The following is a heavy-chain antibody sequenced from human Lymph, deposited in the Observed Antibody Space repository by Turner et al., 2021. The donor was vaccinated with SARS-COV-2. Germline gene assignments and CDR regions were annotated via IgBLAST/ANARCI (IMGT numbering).Heavy chain of an antibody. CDR2: IYSGGTT. Sequence: EVQLVETGGGVLQPGGSLRLSCAASRIILSRNYMNWLRQAPGKGLEWVSVIYSGGTTYYADSVKGRFTISRDNSKNTLYLQMNSLRVEDTAVYYCARYLGTYGMDVWGQGTTVTVSS. CDR3: ARYLGTYGMDV. V-gene: IGHV3-53*02. J-gene: IGHJ6*02. D-gene: IGHD6-13*01. CDR1: RIILSRNY.